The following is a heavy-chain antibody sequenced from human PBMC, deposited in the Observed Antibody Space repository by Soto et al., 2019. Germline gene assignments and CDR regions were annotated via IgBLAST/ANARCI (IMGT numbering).Heavy chain of an antibody. CDR3: AKTTPPQKVSLVVFDI. V-gene: IGHV3-11*01. CDR2: ISSSGSTI. D-gene: IGHD3-16*02. CDR1: GFTFSDYY. J-gene: IGHJ3*02. Sequence: GGSLRLSCAASGFTFSDYYMSWIRQAPGKGLEWVSYISSSGSTIYYADSVKGRFTISRDNAKNSLYLQMNSLRAEDTAVYYRAKTTPPQKVSLVVFDIGGKGTMVPVSS.